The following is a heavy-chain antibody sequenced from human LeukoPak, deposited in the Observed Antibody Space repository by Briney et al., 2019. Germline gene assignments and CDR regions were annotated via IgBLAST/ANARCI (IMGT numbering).Heavy chain of an antibody. J-gene: IGHJ4*02. Sequence: GGSLRLSCAASGFTFSSYDMSWVRQAPGKGLEWVSAISGSGGSTYYADSVKGRFTISRDNSKNTLYLQMNSLRAEDTAVYYCAKDRSGVYSSSWYVFDYWGQGTLVTVSS. D-gene: IGHD6-13*01. CDR1: GFTFSSYD. CDR3: AKDRSGVYSSSWYVFDY. V-gene: IGHV3-23*01. CDR2: ISGSGGST.